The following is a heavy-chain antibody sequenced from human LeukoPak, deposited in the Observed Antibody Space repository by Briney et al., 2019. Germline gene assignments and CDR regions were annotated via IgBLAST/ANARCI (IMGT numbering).Heavy chain of an antibody. J-gene: IGHJ4*02. D-gene: IGHD3-3*01. V-gene: IGHV4-59*01. CDR1: GGSISSYY. CDR3: ARKSGRLGFDY. CDR2: IYYSGST. Sequence: KPSETLSLTCTVSGGSISSYYWSWIRQPPGKGPEWIGYIYYSGSTNYNPSLKSRVTISVDTSKNQFSLKLSSIIGADTAMYYCARKSGRLGFDYWGQGTLVTVSS.